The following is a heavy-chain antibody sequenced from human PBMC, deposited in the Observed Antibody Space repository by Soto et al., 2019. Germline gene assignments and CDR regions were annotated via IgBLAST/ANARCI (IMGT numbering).Heavy chain of an antibody. D-gene: IGHD4-17*01. CDR1: GGSISSSSYY. CDR3: TSLYYGGQDY. J-gene: IGHJ4*02. CDR2: IYYTGNT. V-gene: IGHV4-39*01. Sequence: LSLTCTVSGGSISSSSYYWGWIRQPPGKGLEWIGSIYYTGNTYYNPSLKSRVTISVDTSKNQFSLKLSSVTAADTAVYYCTSLYYGGQDYWGQGTVVTVSS.